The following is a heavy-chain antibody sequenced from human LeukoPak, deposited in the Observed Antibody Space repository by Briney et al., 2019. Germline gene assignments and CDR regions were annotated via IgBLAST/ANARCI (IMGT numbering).Heavy chain of an antibody. CDR1: GMSFNDYY. CDR2: INHSGST. CDR3: ARGGELERLGY. J-gene: IGHJ4*02. D-gene: IGHD1-1*01. Sequence: PSETLSLTCAVYGMSFNDYYWGWIRQPPGKGLEWIGQINHSGSTKYNPSLKSGVTISVEPSKNQFSLNLISLTAADTAVYYCARGGELERLGYWGQGTLVTVSS. V-gene: IGHV4-34*01.